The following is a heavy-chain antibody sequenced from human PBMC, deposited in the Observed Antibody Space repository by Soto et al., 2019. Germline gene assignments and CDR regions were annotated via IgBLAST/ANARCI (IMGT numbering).Heavy chain of an antibody. J-gene: IGHJ4*02. Sequence: SVKVSCKASGYTFTKYDICWVRQAPGQGLEWIGWIVVGSGNAKYAQNFQERVTITRDMSSGTAYLELSSLRSEDTAVYYCATHREGATYYFDYWGQGTLVTVS. CDR3: ATHREGATYYFDY. CDR2: IVVGSGNA. CDR1: GYTFTKYD. V-gene: IGHV1-58*02. D-gene: IGHD1-26*01.